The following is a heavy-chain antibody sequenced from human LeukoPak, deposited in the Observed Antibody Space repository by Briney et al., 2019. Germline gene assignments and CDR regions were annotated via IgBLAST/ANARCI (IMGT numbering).Heavy chain of an antibody. J-gene: IGHJ4*02. V-gene: IGHV3-30*04. CDR1: GFTFSSYA. Sequence: PGRSLRLSCAAPGFTFSSYAMHWVRQAPGKGLEWVAVISYDGSNKYYADSVKGRFTISRDNSKNTLYLQMNSLRAEDTAVYYCAGSSSGWDYFDYWGQGTLVTVSS. CDR2: ISYDGSNK. CDR3: AGSSSGWDYFDY. D-gene: IGHD6-19*01.